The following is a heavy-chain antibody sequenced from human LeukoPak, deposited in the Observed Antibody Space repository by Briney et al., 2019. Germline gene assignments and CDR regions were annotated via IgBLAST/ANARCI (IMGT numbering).Heavy chain of an antibody. V-gene: IGHV4-61*08. J-gene: IGHJ5*02. CDR3: AKSWRPRRWPDSFDP. D-gene: IGHD5-24*01. CDR1: GGSISSGGYY. CDR2: IYNSGST. Sequence: SETLSLTCTVSGGSISSGGYYWSWIRQHPGKGLEWIGYIYNSGSTNHNPSLRSRVTISVDTSKNQFSLKLSSVTAEDTAVYYCAKSWRPRRWPDSFDPWGQGTLVTVSS.